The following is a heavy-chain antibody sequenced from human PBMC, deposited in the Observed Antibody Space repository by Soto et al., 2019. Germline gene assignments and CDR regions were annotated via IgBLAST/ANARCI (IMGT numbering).Heavy chain of an antibody. D-gene: IGHD3-9*01. CDR3: ARDPGQYYDILTGWVGWFDP. CDR1: GFTFSSYW. CDR2: IKQDGSEK. Sequence: PGGSLSLSCAASGFTFSSYWMSWVRQAPGKGLEWVANIKQDGSEKYYVDSVKGRFTISRDNAKNSLYLQMNSLRAEDTAVYYCARDPGQYYDILTGWVGWFDPWGQGTLVTVSS. J-gene: IGHJ5*02. V-gene: IGHV3-7*01.